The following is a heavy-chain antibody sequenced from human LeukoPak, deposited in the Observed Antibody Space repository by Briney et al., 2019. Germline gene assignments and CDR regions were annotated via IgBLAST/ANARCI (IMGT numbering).Heavy chain of an antibody. D-gene: IGHD3-10*01. V-gene: IGHV3-23*01. Sequence: GGSLRLSCAASGFTFRSYAMSWVRQAPGKGLEWVSGISGTGYNTYYADSVKGRFTISRDNSKNTLYLQMNSLGAEDTAVYYCAKHVSGSLFYFDYWGQRTLVTVSS. J-gene: IGHJ4*02. CDR1: GFTFRSYA. CDR3: AKHVSGSLFYFDY. CDR2: ISGTGYNT.